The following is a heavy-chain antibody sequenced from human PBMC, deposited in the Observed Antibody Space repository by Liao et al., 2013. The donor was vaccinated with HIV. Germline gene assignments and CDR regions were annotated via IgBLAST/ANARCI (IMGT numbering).Heavy chain of an antibody. Sequence: QVQLQESGPGLVKPSETLSLTCTVSGGSINSYYWSWIRQPPGKGLEWIGYIYYSGSTDYNPSLKSRVTISVDTSRNQFSLKLSSVTAADTGIYYCARARLPGRYYYTTMDVSGQRDHG. J-gene: IGHJ6*03. CDR3: ARARLPGRYYYTTMDV. CDR2: IYYSGST. D-gene: IGHD1-26*01. CDR1: GGSINSYY. V-gene: IGHV4-59*01.